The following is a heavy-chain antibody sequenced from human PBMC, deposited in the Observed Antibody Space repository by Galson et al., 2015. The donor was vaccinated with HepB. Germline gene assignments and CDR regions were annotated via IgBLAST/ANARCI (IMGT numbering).Heavy chain of an antibody. CDR2: ISYDGSNK. D-gene: IGHD6-13*01. Sequence: SLRLSCAASGFTFSSYGMHWVRQAPGKGLEWVAVISYDGSNKYYADSVKGRFTISRDNSKNTLYLQMNSLRAEDTAVYYCAKDFAAADPYYYGMDVWGQGTTVTVSS. CDR1: GFTFSSYG. J-gene: IGHJ6*02. CDR3: AKDFAAADPYYYGMDV. V-gene: IGHV3-30*18.